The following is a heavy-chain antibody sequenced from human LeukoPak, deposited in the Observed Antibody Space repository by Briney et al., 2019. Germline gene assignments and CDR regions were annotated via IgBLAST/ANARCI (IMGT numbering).Heavy chain of an antibody. Sequence: GGSLTLSCAASGFTFSSYWMSWVRQAPGKGLEWVANIKQDGSTKYYVDSVKGRSTISRDNTKNSLYLQMNSLRGEDTAVYYCASADGDRYYFDYGGEGTLVTVSS. J-gene: IGHJ4*02. CDR2: IKQDGSTK. CDR3: ASADGDRYYFDY. D-gene: IGHD4-17*01. V-gene: IGHV3-7*01. CDR1: GFTFSSYW.